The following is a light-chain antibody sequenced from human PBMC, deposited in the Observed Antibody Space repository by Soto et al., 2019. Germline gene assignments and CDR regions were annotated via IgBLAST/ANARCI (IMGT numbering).Light chain of an antibody. CDR2: DVS. J-gene: IGLJ1*01. Sequence: ALTQPRSVSGSPGQSVTISCTGTSSDVGGYNYVSWYQQHPGKAPKLMIYDVSKRPSGVPDRFSGSKSGNTASLTISGLQADDEADYYCCSYAGSYTYVFGTGTKV. CDR3: CSYAGSYTYV. V-gene: IGLV2-11*01. CDR1: SSDVGGYNY.